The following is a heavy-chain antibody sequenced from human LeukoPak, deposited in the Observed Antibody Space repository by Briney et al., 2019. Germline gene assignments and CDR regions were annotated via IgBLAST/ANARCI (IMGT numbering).Heavy chain of an antibody. CDR3: ARIREYSSSLEFDY. CDR2: IFSNDEK. J-gene: IGHJ4*02. D-gene: IGHD6-6*01. Sequence: SGPVLVKPTETLTLTCTVSGFSLSNARMGVSWIRQPPGKALEWLAHIFSNDEKSYSTSLKSRLTISKDTSKSQVVLTMTNVDPVDTATYYCARIREYSSSLEFDYWGQGTLVTVSS. CDR1: GFSLSNARMG. V-gene: IGHV2-26*01.